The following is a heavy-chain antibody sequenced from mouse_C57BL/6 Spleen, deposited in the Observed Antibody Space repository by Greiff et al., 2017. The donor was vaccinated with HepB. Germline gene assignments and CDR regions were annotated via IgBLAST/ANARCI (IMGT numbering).Heavy chain of an antibody. V-gene: IGHV2-2*01. Sequence: VQLQESGPGLVQPSQSLSITCTVSGFSLTSYGVHWVRQSPGKGLEWLGVIWSGGSTDYNAAFISRLSISKNNSKSQVFFKMNSLQADDTAIYYCVRKWVVGGYFDVWGTGTTVTVSS. CDR2: IWSGGST. J-gene: IGHJ1*03. CDR3: VRKWVVGGYFDV. D-gene: IGHD1-1*01. CDR1: GFSLTSYG.